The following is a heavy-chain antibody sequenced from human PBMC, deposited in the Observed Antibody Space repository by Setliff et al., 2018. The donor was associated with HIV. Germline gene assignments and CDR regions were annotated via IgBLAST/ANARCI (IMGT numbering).Heavy chain of an antibody. D-gene: IGHD2-2*01. CDR2: IFNSGQT. Sequence: SETLSLTCAVYGGSFSGYYWSWIRQPPGKGLEWIGCIFNSGQTYYNPSLNSRIAISMDTSENQFSLKLSSVTAADTAVYYCARSEMPSIIDYWGQGTLATVS. CDR3: ARSEMPSIIDY. J-gene: IGHJ4*02. CDR1: GGSFSGYY. V-gene: IGHV4-34*12.